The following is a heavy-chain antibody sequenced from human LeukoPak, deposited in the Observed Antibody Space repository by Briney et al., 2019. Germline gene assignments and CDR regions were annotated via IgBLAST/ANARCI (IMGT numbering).Heavy chain of an antibody. Sequence: GGSLRLSCTASGFIFSNYAMSWVRQAPGQGLEWVSSIHGSGGSTYYADSVKGRFTISRDNSKNTLYLQMNSLRAGDTALYYCAKNYASGTYYIDCWGQGTLVTVSS. V-gene: IGHV3-23*01. CDR3: AKNYASGTYYIDC. D-gene: IGHD3-10*01. CDR2: IHGSGGST. CDR1: GFIFSNYA. J-gene: IGHJ4*02.